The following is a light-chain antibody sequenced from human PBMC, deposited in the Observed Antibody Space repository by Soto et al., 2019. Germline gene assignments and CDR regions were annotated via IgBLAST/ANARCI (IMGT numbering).Light chain of an antibody. CDR3: QQYGSSPLT. J-gene: IGKJ4*01. CDR2: GAS. CDR1: QSVSSSY. V-gene: IGKV3-20*01. Sequence: ECVLTQSPGTQSLSPGERATLSCRASQSVSSSYLAWYQQKPGQAPRLLIYGASSRATGIPDRFSGSGSGTDFTLTISRLEPEDFAVYYCQQYGSSPLTFGGGTKVDIK.